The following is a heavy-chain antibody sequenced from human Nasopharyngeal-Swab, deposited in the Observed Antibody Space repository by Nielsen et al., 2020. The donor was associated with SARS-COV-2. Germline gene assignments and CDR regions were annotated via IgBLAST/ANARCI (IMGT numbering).Heavy chain of an antibody. V-gene: IGHV3-9*01. CDR2: IGWNSGKI. D-gene: IGHD1-14*01. Sequence: SLKISCAASGFSFGNYAMHWVRQAPGKGLEWVSSIGWNSGKIDYADSVKGRFTISRDNAENSLYLQMDSLRADDTAVYYCARDPEYSALDIWGQGTMVTVSS. CDR3: ARDPEYSALDI. CDR1: GFSFGNYA. J-gene: IGHJ3*02.